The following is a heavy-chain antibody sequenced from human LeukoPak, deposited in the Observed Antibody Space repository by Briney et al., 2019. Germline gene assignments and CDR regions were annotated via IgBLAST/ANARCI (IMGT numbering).Heavy chain of an antibody. CDR2: INHGGST. CDR1: GGSFSAYY. D-gene: IGHD2-21*02. CDR3: ARHPPPFGGDLNWFDP. Sequence: SETLSLTCAVYGGSFSAYYWTWIRQPPGKGLEWIGEINHGGSTNYDPSLKSRVTISIDTAKNQFSLKMSSVTAADTAVYYCARHPPPFGGDLNWFDPWGQGTLVTVSS. V-gene: IGHV4-34*01. J-gene: IGHJ5*02.